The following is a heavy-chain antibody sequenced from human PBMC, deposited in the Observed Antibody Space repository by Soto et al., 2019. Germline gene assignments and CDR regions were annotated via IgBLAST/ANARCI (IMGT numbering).Heavy chain of an antibody. CDR1: GGSISSGGYS. CDR3: AREGVSSSWYNYYGMDV. D-gene: IGHD6-13*01. Sequence: PSETLSLTCAVSGGSISSGGYSWSWIRQPPGKGLEWIGYIDHSGSTYYNPSLKSRVTISVDTSKNQFSLKLSSVTAADTAVYYCAREGVSSSWYNYYGMDVWGQGTTVTVSS. CDR2: IDHSGST. J-gene: IGHJ6*02. V-gene: IGHV4-30-2*01.